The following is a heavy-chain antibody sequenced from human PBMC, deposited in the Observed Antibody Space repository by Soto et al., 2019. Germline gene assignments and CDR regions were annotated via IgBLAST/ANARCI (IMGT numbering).Heavy chain of an antibody. J-gene: IGHJ5*02. CDR1: GGSISSYY. Sequence: SETLSLTCTVSGGSISSYYWSWIRQPPGKGLEWMGYIYYSGSTNYNPSLKSRVTISVDTSKNQFSLKLSSVTAADTAVYYCARDRGYCSSTSCYQWFDPWGQGTLVTVS. V-gene: IGHV4-59*01. D-gene: IGHD2-2*01. CDR3: ARDRGYCSSTSCYQWFDP. CDR2: IYYSGST.